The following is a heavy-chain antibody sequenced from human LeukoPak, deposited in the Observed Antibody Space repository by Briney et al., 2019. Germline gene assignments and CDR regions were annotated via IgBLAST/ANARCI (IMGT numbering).Heavy chain of an antibody. CDR3: ATTVTTTLDY. V-gene: IGHV3-23*01. Sequence: GGSLRLSCAASGFTFSNYAMSWVRQAPGKGLEWVSAISGSGGTIYYADSVKGRFTISRDNAKNSLYLQMNSLRAEDTAVYYCATTVTTTLDYWGQGTLVTVSS. J-gene: IGHJ4*02. CDR2: ISGSGGTI. CDR1: GFTFSNYA. D-gene: IGHD4-17*01.